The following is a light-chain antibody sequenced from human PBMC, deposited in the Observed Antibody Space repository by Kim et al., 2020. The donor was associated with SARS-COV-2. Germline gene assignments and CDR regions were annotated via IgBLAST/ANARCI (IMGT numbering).Light chain of an antibody. CDR3: AAWDDSLNGPYV. Sequence: ELTQPPSASGTPGQRVTISCSGSSSNIGSNTVNWYQQLPGTAPKLLIYSNNQRPSGVPDGFSGSKSGTSASLAISGLQSEDEADYYCAAWDDSLNGPYVFGTGTKVTVL. J-gene: IGLJ1*01. CDR1: SSNIGSNT. V-gene: IGLV1-44*01. CDR2: SNN.